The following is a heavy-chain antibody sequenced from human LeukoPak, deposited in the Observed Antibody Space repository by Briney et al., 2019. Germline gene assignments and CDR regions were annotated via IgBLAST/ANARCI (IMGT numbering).Heavy chain of an antibody. CDR2: IYYSGST. D-gene: IGHD5-18*01. CDR3: ARLDVDTAMVWAFDI. J-gene: IGHJ3*02. V-gene: IGHV4-59*08. Sequence: SKTLSLTCTVSGGSISSYYWSWIRQPPGRGLEWIGYIYYSGSTNYNPSLKSRVTISVDTSKNQFSLKLSSVTAADTAVYYCARLDVDTAMVWAFDIWGQGTMVTVSS. CDR1: GGSISSYY.